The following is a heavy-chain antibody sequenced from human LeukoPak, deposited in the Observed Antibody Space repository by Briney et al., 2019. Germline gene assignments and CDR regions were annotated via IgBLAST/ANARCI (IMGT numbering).Heavy chain of an antibody. CDR2: INPNSGGT. CDR1: GYTFTGYY. J-gene: IGHJ4*02. V-gene: IGHV1-2*02. Sequence: GASVKVSCKASGYTFTGYYMHWVRQAPGQGLEWMGWINPNSGGTNYVQKFQGRVTMTRDTSISTAYMELSRLRSDDTAVYYCARAFLTGSLIEKDYWGQGTLVTVSS. CDR3: ARAFLTGSLIEKDY. D-gene: IGHD3-9*01.